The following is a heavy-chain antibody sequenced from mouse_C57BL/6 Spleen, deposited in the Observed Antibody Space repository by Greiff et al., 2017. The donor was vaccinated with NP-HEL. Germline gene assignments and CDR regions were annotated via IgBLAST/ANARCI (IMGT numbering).Heavy chain of an antibody. J-gene: IGHJ4*01. CDR3: ARRATTVVAGAMDY. D-gene: IGHD1-1*01. CDR2: IYPRSGNT. Sequence: VQLQQSGAELARPGASVKLSCKASGYTFTSYGISWVKQRTGQGLEWIGEIYPRSGNTYYNEKFKGKATLTADKSSSTAYMELRSLTSEDSAVYVCARRATTVVAGAMDYWGQGTSVTVSS. V-gene: IGHV1-81*01. CDR1: GYTFTSYG.